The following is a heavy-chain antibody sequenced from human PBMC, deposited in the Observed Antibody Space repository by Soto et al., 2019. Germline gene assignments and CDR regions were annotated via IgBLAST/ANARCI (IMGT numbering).Heavy chain of an antibody. D-gene: IGHD3-3*01. V-gene: IGHV4-38-2*01. J-gene: IGHJ5*02. CDR2: IYHSGSA. CDR3: ARVTIFEYWFDP. CDR1: SSSMSGGSY. Sequence: PSETLSLTFAVSSSSMSGGSYWAWIRQPPGKGLEWIGNIYHSGSAHYNPSLKSRVTMSVDTSKNTFSLRLTSVTAADTAVYYCARVTIFEYWFDPWGQGILVTVSS.